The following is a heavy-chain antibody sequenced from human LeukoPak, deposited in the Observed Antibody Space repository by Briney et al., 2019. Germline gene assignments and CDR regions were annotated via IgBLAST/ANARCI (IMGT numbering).Heavy chain of an antibody. V-gene: IGHV4-34*01. J-gene: IGHJ5*02. CDR3: ARGSSSSWYWFDP. CDR2: INHSGST. D-gene: IGHD6-13*01. Sequence: SETLSLTRAVYGGSFSGYYWSWIRQPPGKGLEWIGEINHSGSTNYNPSLKSRVTISVDTSKNQFSLKLSSVTAADTAVYYCARGSSSSWYWFDPWGQGTLVTVSS. CDR1: GGSFSGYY.